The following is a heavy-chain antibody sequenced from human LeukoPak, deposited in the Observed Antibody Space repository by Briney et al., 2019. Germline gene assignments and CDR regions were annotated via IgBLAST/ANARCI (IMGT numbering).Heavy chain of an antibody. CDR1: GGSISSGSHY. J-gene: IGHJ6*03. V-gene: IGHV4-61*02. CDR3: ARVSPSSNYYYYYYYMDV. Sequence: SQTLSLTCTVSGGSISSGSHYWSWIRQPAGKGLEWIGRIYTSGSTNYNPSLKSRVTISVDTSKNQFSLKLSSVTAADTAVYYCARVSPSSNYYYYYYYMDVWGKGTTVTVSS. CDR2: IYTSGST. D-gene: IGHD2-2*01.